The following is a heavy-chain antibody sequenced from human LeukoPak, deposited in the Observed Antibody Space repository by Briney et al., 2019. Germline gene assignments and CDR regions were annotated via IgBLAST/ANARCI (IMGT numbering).Heavy chain of an antibody. V-gene: IGHV4-39*01. D-gene: IGHD3-9*01. CDR1: GGSISSSSYY. Sequence: SETLSLTCTVSGGSISSSSYYWGWIRQPPGKGLEWFGSIYYSGSTYYTPSLKSRFAISVDTYQNPFSLKLRSVTAADTAGFLCARQLGDIRYFGWLPPYYFDHWGQGTLVTVSS. CDR2: IYYSGST. J-gene: IGHJ4*02. CDR3: ARQLGDIRYFGWLPPYYFDH.